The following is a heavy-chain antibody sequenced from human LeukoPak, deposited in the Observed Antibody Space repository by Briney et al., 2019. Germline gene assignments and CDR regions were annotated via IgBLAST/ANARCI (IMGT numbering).Heavy chain of an antibody. CDR1: WGSLNTYY. D-gene: IGHD1-26*01. CDR2: IYYRDST. CDR3: AVGWEVLTR. V-gene: IGHV4-59*08. J-gene: IGHJ4*02. Sequence: PSETLSLTCTVCWGSLNTYYGSWLRPPPGEGLEWSEYIYYRDSTNYNPSLKSRVIITVDTSKNQFSLKLSAVTAADTAVYYCAVGWEVLTRWGQGTLVTVSS.